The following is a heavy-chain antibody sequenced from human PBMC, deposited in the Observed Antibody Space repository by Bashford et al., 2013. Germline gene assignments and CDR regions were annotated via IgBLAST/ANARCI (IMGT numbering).Heavy chain of an antibody. D-gene: IGHD3-16*02. Sequence: VRQAPGKGLEWVGRIKSKTDGGTTDYAAPVKGRFTISRDDSKNTLYLQMNSLKTEDTAVYYCTTEMGLMYYDYIWGSYRPFDYWGQGTLVTVSS. CDR2: IKSKTDGGTT. CDR3: TTEMGLMYYDYIWGSYRPFDY. V-gene: IGHV3-15*01. J-gene: IGHJ4*02.